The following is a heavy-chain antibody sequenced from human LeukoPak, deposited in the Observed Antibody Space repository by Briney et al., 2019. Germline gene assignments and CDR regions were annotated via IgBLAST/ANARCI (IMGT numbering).Heavy chain of an antibody. D-gene: IGHD3-10*01. V-gene: IGHV3-21*01. CDR2: ISSSSSYI. CDR3: ARIRQIRFGESDY. CDR1: GFTFSSYS. J-gene: IGHJ4*02. Sequence: GGSLRLSCAASGFTFSSYSMNWVGQAPGKRLEWVSSISSSSSYIYYADSVKGRFTISRDNAKNSLYLQMNSLRAEDTAVYYCARIRQIRFGESDYWGQGTRVTVSS.